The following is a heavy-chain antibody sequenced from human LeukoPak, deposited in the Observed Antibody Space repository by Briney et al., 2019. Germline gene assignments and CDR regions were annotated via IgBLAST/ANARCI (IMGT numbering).Heavy chain of an antibody. J-gene: IGHJ4*02. Sequence: GGSLRLSCAASGFTFSNYWMHWVRQAPGEGLVWVSRINGDGSRTYYADSLKGRFTISRDNAKNTLYLQMNSLRVEDTAVYYCVRAAYRGGDCYKYFDSWGQGTLVTVSS. CDR1: GFTFSNYW. CDR2: INGDGSRT. D-gene: IGHD2-21*02. V-gene: IGHV3-74*01. CDR3: VRAAYRGGDCYKYFDS.